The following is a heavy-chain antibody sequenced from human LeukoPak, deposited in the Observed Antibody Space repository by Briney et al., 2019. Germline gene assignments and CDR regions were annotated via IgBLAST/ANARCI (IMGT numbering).Heavy chain of an antibody. J-gene: IGHJ4*02. CDR3: ARGPAYDFWSGYYTGRVAFDY. CDR1: GYTFTGYY. Sequence: ASVKVSCKASGYTFTGYYMHWVRQAPGQGLEWMGWINPNSGGTNYAQKFQGRVTMTRDTSISTAYMELSSLRSEDMAVYYCARGPAYDFWSGYYTGRVAFDYWGQGTLVTVSS. CDR2: INPNSGGT. V-gene: IGHV1-2*02. D-gene: IGHD3-3*01.